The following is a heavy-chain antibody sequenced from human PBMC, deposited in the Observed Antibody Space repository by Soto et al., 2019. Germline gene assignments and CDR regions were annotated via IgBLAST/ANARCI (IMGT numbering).Heavy chain of an antibody. CDR3: VQTTGWPGFDF. J-gene: IGHJ4*02. V-gene: IGHV3-23*01. CDR1: GFTFSSYA. D-gene: IGHD6-19*01. Sequence: SLRLSCAASGFTFSSYAMSWVRQAPGKGLEWVSTISGGGSITYYADSVKGRFTISRDNSKNTLFLQVNSLRVEDTAVYYCVQTTGWPGFDFWGQGTLVTVSS. CDR2: ISGGGSIT.